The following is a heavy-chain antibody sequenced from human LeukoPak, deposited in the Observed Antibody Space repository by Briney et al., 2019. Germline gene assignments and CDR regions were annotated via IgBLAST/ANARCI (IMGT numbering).Heavy chain of an antibody. D-gene: IGHD3-10*01. CDR1: GGSISSSTYY. J-gene: IGHJ4*02. CDR2: INDSGST. CDR3: ARARLSIVRGITNFDY. Sequence: PSETLSLTCTVSGGSISSSTYYWGWIRQPPGKGLEWIGTINDSGSTFYNPSLKSRVTISVDTSKNQFSLMLNSVTAADTALYFCARARLSIVRGITNFDYWGQGTVVTVSS. V-gene: IGHV4-39*01.